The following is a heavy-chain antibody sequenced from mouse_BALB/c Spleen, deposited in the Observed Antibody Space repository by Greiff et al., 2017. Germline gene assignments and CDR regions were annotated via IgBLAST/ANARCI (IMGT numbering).Heavy chain of an antibody. CDR1: GFNIKDTY. V-gene: IGHV14-3*02. D-gene: IGHD2-4*01. CDR2: IDPANGNT. J-gene: IGHJ2*01. CDR3: ARPLYDYDPFDY. Sequence: VQLKQSGAELVKPGASVKLSCTASGFNIKDTYMHWVKQRPEQGLEWIGRIDPANGNTKYDPKFQGKATITADTSSNTAYLQLSSLTSEDTAVYYCARPLYDYDPFDYWGQGTTLTVSS.